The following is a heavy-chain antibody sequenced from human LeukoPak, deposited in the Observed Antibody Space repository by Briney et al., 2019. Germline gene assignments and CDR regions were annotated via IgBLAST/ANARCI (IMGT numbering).Heavy chain of an antibody. J-gene: IGHJ4*02. V-gene: IGHV4-31*03. CDR2: IYYSGST. CDR1: GGSISSGNYY. CDR3: ARGDSSAYYYDY. Sequence: PSQTLSLTCTVSGGSISSGNYYWSWIRQHPGKGLEWIGYIYYSGSTDYNPSFKSRLTISVDTSKNQFSLKLSSVTAADTAVYYCARGDSSAYYYDYWGQGTLVTVSS. D-gene: IGHD3-22*01.